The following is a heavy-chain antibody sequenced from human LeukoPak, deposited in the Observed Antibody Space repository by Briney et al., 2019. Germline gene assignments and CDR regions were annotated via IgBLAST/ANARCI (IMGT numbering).Heavy chain of an antibody. CDR3: AKEGPSAYYDFWSGYYDGLWKNYFDY. Sequence: PGGSLRLSCAASGFTFSNAWMSWVRQAPGKGLEWVSAISGSGGSTYYADSVKGRFTISRDNSKNTLYLQMNSLRAEDTAVYYCAKEGPSAYYDFWSGYYDGLWKNYFDYWGQGTLVTVSS. CDR2: ISGSGGST. J-gene: IGHJ4*02. CDR1: GFTFSNAW. V-gene: IGHV3-23*01. D-gene: IGHD3-3*01.